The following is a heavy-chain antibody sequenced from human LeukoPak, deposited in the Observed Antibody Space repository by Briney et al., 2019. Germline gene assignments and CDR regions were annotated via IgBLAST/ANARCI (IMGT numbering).Heavy chain of an antibody. CDR1: GFTVSSNY. CDR3: ARITMVRGVITFDY. D-gene: IGHD3-10*01. V-gene: IGHV3-66*01. Sequence: GGSLRLSCAASGFTVSSNYMSWVRQAPGKGLEWVSVIYSGGSTYYADSVKGRFTISRDNSKNTLYLQMNSLRAEDTAVYYCARITMVRGVITFDYWGQGTLVTVFS. J-gene: IGHJ4*02. CDR2: IYSGGST.